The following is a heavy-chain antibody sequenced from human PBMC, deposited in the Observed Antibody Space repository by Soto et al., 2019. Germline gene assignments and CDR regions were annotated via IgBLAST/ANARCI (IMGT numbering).Heavy chain of an antibody. V-gene: IGHV4-34*01. D-gene: IGHD6-6*01. CDR2: INHSGST. CDR1: GGSFRGYY. Sequence: SETLSLTCAVYGGSFRGYYWSWIRQPPGKGLEWIGEINHSGSTNYNPSLKSRVTISVDTSKNQFSLKLSSVTAADTAVYYFASSSIAARRRGYYYYMDVWGKGTTVTVSS. CDR3: ASSSIAARRRGYYYYMDV. J-gene: IGHJ6*03.